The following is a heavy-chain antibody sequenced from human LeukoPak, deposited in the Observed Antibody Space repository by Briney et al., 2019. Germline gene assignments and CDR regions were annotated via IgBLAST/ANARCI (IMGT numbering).Heavy chain of an antibody. CDR3: TRDPSGSGPAFDF. CDR2: LSGDGGYK. CDR1: GFTFTTYA. Sequence: GGSLRLSCAASGFTFTTYAMNWVRQAPGKGLEWVSGLSGDGGYKYYADSAKGRFTISRDNSKNTHHLQMSRLRAEDTAIYYCTRDPSGSGPAFDFWGQGTLVIVSS. J-gene: IGHJ4*02. V-gene: IGHV3-23*01. D-gene: IGHD3-10*01.